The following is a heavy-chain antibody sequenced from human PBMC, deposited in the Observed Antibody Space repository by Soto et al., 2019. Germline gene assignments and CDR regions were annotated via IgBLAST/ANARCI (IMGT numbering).Heavy chain of an antibody. Sequence: ASVKVSCKASGYTFTGSYMHWVRQAPGQGLEWMGWVNPNTGGTNYAQKFQGRVTMTRDTSISTAYMELSRLSSDDTAVFYCARGGYSSSSPSDYWGQGTLVTVSS. CDR2: VNPNTGGT. CDR1: GYTFTGSY. D-gene: IGHD6-6*01. J-gene: IGHJ4*02. V-gene: IGHV1-2*02. CDR3: ARGGYSSSSPSDY.